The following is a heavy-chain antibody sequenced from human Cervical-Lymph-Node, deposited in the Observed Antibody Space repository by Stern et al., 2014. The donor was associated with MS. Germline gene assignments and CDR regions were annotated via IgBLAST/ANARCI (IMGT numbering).Heavy chain of an antibody. D-gene: IGHD6-19*01. V-gene: IGHV3-23*04. Sequence: EVHLVESGGDLVRPGGSLRLSCAVSGFTFSNYAMSWVRQAPGKGLEWISAISGSGGNTFYADSVKGRFTISRDNSKNTLYLQMNSLRGEDTAVYYCAKGLTVTGAGYGMDVWGQGTTVTVSS. CDR2: ISGSGGNT. J-gene: IGHJ6*02. CDR3: AKGLTVTGAGYGMDV. CDR1: GFTFSNYA.